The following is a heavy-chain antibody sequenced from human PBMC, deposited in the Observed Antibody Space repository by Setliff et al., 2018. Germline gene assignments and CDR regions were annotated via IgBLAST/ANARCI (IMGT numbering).Heavy chain of an antibody. V-gene: IGHV1-69*10. Sequence: SVKVSCKASGGTFSSYAISWVRQAPGQGLEWMGGIIPILGIANYAQKFQGRVTITTDESTSTAYMELSSLRSEDTAVYYCARGSRGGWYSSYYFDYWGQGTLVTVSS. CDR2: IIPILGIA. CDR1: GGTFSSYA. J-gene: IGHJ4*02. D-gene: IGHD1-26*01. CDR3: ARGSRGGWYSSYYFDY.